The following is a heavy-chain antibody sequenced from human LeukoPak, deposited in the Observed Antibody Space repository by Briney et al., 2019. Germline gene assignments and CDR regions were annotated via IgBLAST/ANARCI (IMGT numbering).Heavy chain of an antibody. D-gene: IGHD7-27*01. J-gene: IGHJ4*02. CDR1: GGSFSGYY. CDR2: INHSGST. V-gene: IGHV4-34*01. CDR3: ARPLGYYFDY. Sequence: PSETLSLTCAVYGGSFSGYYWSWIRQPPGKGLEWIGEINHSGSTNYNPSLKSRVTISVDTSKNQFSLKLSSATAADTAVYYCARPLGYYFDYWGQGTLVTVSS.